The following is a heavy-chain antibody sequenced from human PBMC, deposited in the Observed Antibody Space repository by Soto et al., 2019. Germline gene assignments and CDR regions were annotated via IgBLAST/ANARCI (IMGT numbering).Heavy chain of an antibody. Sequence: SVKVSCKASGGTFSSYAISWVRQAPGQGLEWMGGIIPIFGTANYAQRFQGRVTITADKSTSTAYMELSSLRSEDTAVYYCARDTEDTAIYTTTALPHGMDVWGQGTTVTVSS. D-gene: IGHD5-18*01. J-gene: IGHJ6*02. V-gene: IGHV1-69*06. CDR1: GGTFSSYA. CDR3: ARDTEDTAIYTTTALPHGMDV. CDR2: IIPIFGTA.